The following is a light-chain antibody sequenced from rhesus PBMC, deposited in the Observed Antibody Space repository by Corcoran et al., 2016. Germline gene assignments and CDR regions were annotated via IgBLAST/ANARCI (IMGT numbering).Light chain of an antibody. CDR2: HAS. Sequence: DIQMTQSPSSLSASVGDKVTITCHASQGISSWLAWYQQQPGKAPKPFFSHASNLQCGVPLRFSGDGSWTDYTLPISSLQPEDFATYYCPQYDDFPFTFGPGTKLDIK. CDR3: PQYDDFPFT. CDR1: QGISSW. J-gene: IGKJ3*01. V-gene: IGKV1-19*01.